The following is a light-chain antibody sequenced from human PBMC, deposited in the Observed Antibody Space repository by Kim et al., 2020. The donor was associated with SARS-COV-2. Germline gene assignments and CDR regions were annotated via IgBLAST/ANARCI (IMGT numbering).Light chain of an antibody. Sequence: EIVMTQSPATLSVSPGERATLSCRASQSVSSNLAWYQQKPGHAPRLLIYGASTRTTGIPSRFSGSGSGTEFTLTISSLQSEDFAVFYCQQYNNGPRTFGQGTKVDIK. CDR3: QQYNNGPRT. V-gene: IGKV3-15*01. CDR1: QSVSSN. CDR2: GAS. J-gene: IGKJ1*01.